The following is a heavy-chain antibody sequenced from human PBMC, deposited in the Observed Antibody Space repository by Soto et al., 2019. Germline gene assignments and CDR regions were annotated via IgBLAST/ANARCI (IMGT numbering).Heavy chain of an antibody. V-gene: IGHV4-34*01. CDR3: ARAGRRPSYCSSTSCHLGVYYYYYYMDV. Sequence: PSETLSLTCTVSGSAISGYYWSWIRQPPGKGLEWIGEINHSGSTNYNPSLKSRVTISVDTSKNQFSLKLSSVTAADTAVYYCARAGRRPSYCSSTSCHLGVYYYYYYMDVWGKGTTVTVSS. CDR2: INHSGST. CDR1: GSAISGYY. D-gene: IGHD2-2*01. J-gene: IGHJ6*03.